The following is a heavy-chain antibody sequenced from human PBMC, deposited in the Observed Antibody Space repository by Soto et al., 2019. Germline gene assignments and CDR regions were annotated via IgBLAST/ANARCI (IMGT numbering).Heavy chain of an antibody. V-gene: IGHV3-23*01. Sequence: GGSLRLSCAASGFTFSSYAMSWVRQAPGKGLEWVSAISGSVGSTYYADSVKGRFTISRDNSKNTLYLQMNSLRAEDTAVYYCAKKDRYYDSSGSYFNYFDYWGQGTRVTVSS. D-gene: IGHD3-22*01. J-gene: IGHJ4*02. CDR3: AKKDRYYDSSGSYFNYFDY. CDR2: ISGSVGST. CDR1: GFTFSSYA.